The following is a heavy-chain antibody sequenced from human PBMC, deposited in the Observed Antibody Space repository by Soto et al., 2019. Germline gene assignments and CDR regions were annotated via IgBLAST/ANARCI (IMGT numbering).Heavy chain of an antibody. CDR1: GGTSRGLNG. CDR2: IYYSGST. J-gene: IGHJ6*02. CDR3: ARDRPNLERSGMDV. Sequence: TLSLPYAVSGGTSRGLNGCRCVRKPPGKGLEWIGYIYYSGSTYYNPSLKSRVTISVDTSKNQSSLKLSSVTDADTAVYYCARDRPNLERSGMDVWGQGPTVTVSS. V-gene: IGHV4-30-4*01.